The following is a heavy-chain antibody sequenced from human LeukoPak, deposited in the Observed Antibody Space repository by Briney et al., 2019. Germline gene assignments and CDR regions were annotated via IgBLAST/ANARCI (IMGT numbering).Heavy chain of an antibody. V-gene: IGHV3-11*01. CDR3: AKVSIMADYFDY. J-gene: IGHJ4*02. D-gene: IGHD3-16*01. CDR1: GFTFSDYY. CDR2: ISSSGSTI. Sequence: GGSLRLSCAASGFTFSDYYMSWIRQAPGRGLEWVSYISSSGSTIYYADSVKGRFTISRDNAKNSLYLQMNSLRAEDTAVYYCAKVSIMADYFDYWGQGTLVTVSS.